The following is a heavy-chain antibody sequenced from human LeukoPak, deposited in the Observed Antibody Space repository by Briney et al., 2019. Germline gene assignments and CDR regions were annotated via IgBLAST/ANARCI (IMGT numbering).Heavy chain of an antibody. V-gene: IGHV4-61*02. CDR1: GGSISGAYIY. J-gene: IGHJ4*02. CDR2: IYNSGST. CDR3: AREGNPGGINYGHCPDS. D-gene: IGHD3-10*01. Sequence: SQTLSLTCTVSGGSISGAYIYWSWIRQSAGKGLEWIGRIYNSGSTSYNPSLESRVTISIDTSKNQFSLELSSVTAADTAVYYCAREGNPGGINYGHCPDSWGQGTLVTVSS.